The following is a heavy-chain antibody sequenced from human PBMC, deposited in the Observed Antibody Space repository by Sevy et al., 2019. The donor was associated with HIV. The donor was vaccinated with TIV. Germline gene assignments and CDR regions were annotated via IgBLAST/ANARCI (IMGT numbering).Heavy chain of an antibody. CDR2: IKEDGSEK. J-gene: IGHJ4*02. Sequence: GGSLRLSCAVSGFSFSNYWMSWVRQAPGKGLEWVANIKEDGSEKHYVDSVKGRFTISRDNTRNSLFLQMNSMRAEDSALYYRAGYNNLGYWGQGTLVTVSS. CDR1: GFSFSNYW. V-gene: IGHV3-7*01. D-gene: IGHD1-1*01. CDR3: AGYNNLGY.